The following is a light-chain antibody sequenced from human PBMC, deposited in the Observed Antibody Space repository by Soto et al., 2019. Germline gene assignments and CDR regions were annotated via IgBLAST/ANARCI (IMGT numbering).Light chain of an antibody. V-gene: IGKV3-20*01. J-gene: IGKJ1*01. CDR1: QRVSSSY. CDR3: QQYDSSGT. Sequence: VLSQSPVSLSLLSGERATLSCRASQRVSSSYLAWDQQKPGQAPRLLIYGASSRATGIPDRFSGSGSGTDFTLTISRLEPEDFAVYYCQQYDSSGTFGQGTKVDIK. CDR2: GAS.